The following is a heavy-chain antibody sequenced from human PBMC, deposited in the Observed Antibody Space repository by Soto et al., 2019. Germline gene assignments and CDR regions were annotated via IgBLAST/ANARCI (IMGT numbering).Heavy chain of an antibody. CDR3: ARGNGYDFWSGYFSYYYGMDV. Sequence: ASVKVSCKASGYTFTSYGISWVRQAPGQGLEWMGWISAYNGNTNYAQKLQGRVTMTTDTSTSTAYMELRSLRSDDTAVYYCARGNGYDFWSGYFSYYYGMDVWGQGTTVAVSS. CDR1: GYTFTSYG. CDR2: ISAYNGNT. D-gene: IGHD3-3*01. V-gene: IGHV1-18*01. J-gene: IGHJ6*02.